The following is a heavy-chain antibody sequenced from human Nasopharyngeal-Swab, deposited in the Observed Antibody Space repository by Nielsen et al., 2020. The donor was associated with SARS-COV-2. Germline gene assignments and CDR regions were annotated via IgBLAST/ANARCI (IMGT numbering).Heavy chain of an antibody. CDR3: ARGGSSGWYYLDY. Sequence: SETLSLTCAVSGDSITSGYFWGWIRQPPGKGLEWIGSMYHTGSTYYNPSLKSRVTISVDTSKNQFSLKLSSVTAADTAVYYCARGGSSGWYYLDYWGQGTLVTVSS. J-gene: IGHJ4*02. CDR1: GDSITSGYF. CDR2: MYHTGST. D-gene: IGHD6-19*01. V-gene: IGHV4-38-2*01.